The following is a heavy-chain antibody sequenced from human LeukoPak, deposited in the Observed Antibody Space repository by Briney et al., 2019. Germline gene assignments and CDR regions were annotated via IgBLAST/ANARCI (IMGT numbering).Heavy chain of an antibody. J-gene: IGHJ4*02. CDR3: EGSAGFFNY. Sequence: GGSLRLSCAASGFTVSSNYMSWVRQAPRKGLEWVSVIYSAGSTYYADSVKGRFTIPRDNSKNTLYLQMNSLRVEDTAVYYCEGSAGFFNYWGQGTLVTVSS. CDR2: IYSAGST. CDR1: GFTVSSNY. D-gene: IGHD6-19*01. V-gene: IGHV3-53*05.